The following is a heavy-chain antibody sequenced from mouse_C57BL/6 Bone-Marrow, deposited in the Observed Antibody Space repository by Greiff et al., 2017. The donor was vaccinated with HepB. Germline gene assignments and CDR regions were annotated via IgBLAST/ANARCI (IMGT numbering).Heavy chain of an antibody. J-gene: IGHJ2*01. CDR1: GYAFTNYL. Sequence: QVQLQQSGAELVRPGTSVKVSCKASGYAFTNYLIEWVKQRPGHGLEWIGVINPGSGGTNYNEKFKGKATLTADKSSSTAYMQLSSLTSVDSAVYFWARSQYCFDYWGQGTTLTVSS. CDR3: ARSQYCFDY. V-gene: IGHV1-54*01. CDR2: INPGSGGT.